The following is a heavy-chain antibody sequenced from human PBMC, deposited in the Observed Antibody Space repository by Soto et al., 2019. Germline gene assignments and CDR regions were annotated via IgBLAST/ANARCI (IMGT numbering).Heavy chain of an antibody. D-gene: IGHD3-22*01. V-gene: IGHV1-69*13. Sequence: ASVKVSCKASGGTFSSYAISWVRQAPGQGLEWMGGIIPIFGTANYAQKFQVRVTITADESTSTAYIEPSRLRCEGTAQYYCERGDHPRAYRDYYESSGYHDAFDSWGQGTMVTVSS. J-gene: IGHJ3*02. CDR2: IIPIFGTA. CDR1: GGTFSSYA. CDR3: ERGDHPRAYRDYYESSGYHDAFDS.